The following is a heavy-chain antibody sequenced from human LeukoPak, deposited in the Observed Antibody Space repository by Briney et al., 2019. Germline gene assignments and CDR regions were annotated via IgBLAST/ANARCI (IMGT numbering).Heavy chain of an antibody. D-gene: IGHD6-13*01. CDR2: IYHSGST. J-gene: IGHJ6*02. CDR1: GGSISSGGYS. Sequence: ASETLSLTCAVSGGSISSGGYSWSWIRQPPGKGLEWLGYIYHSGSTYYNPSLKSRVTISVDRSKNQFSLKLSSVTAADTAVYYCARDAGSSSWSPYYGMDVWGQGTTVTVSS. CDR3: ARDAGSSSWSPYYGMDV. V-gene: IGHV4-30-2*01.